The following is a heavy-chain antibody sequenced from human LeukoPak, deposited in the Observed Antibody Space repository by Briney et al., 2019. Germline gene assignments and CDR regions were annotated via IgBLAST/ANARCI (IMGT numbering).Heavy chain of an antibody. Sequence: ASVKVSCKASGYTFTSYDINWVRQATGQGLEWMGWMNPNSGNTGYAQKFQGRVTMTRNTSISTVYMEPSSLRSEDTAVYYCTGAILTGYGEGAFDIWGQGTMVTVSS. CDR1: GYTFTSYD. CDR2: MNPNSGNT. CDR3: TGAILTGYGEGAFDI. V-gene: IGHV1-8*01. D-gene: IGHD3-9*01. J-gene: IGHJ3*02.